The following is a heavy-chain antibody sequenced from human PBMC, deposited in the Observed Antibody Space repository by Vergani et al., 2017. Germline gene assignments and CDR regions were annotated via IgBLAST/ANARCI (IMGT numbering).Heavy chain of an antibody. V-gene: IGHV4-30-4*01. CDR2: IYYSGIT. Sequence: QVQLQESGPGLVKPSQTLSLTCTVFGGSISSGDYYWSWIRQPPGKGLEWIGYIYYSGITYYNPALKGRVTISVDMSKNQFSLKLSPVTAADTAVYYCARVPFAYGDPPNNWFDPWGQGTLVTVSS. J-gene: IGHJ5*02. CDR3: ARVPFAYGDPPNNWFDP. D-gene: IGHD4-17*01. CDR1: GGSISSGDYY.